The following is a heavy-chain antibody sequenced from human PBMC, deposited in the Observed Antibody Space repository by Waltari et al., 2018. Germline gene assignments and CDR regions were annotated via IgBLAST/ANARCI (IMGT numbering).Heavy chain of an antibody. CDR3: TRATAVSFDY. V-gene: IGHV3-74*01. Sequence: EVQLVESGGGLVQPGGSLRLSCAASGFSFSNYWIHWVRQAPGKGLDWVSRINPDGSSISHADSVRGRFTITRDNAKNTLYLQMNSLRVDDTAVYYCTRATAVSFDYWGLGTLVTVSS. J-gene: IGHJ4*02. CDR2: INPDGSSI. CDR1: GFSFSNYW. D-gene: IGHD6-19*01.